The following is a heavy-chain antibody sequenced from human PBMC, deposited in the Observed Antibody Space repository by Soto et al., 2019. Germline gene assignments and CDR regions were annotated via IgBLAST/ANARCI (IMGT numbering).Heavy chain of an antibody. CDR3: AHLEVYRYLDY. CDR2: IYWDDDK. CDR1: GFSLSTSRVG. D-gene: IGHD3-16*02. J-gene: IGHJ4*02. V-gene: IGHV2-5*02. Sequence: QITLKESGPTLVKPTRTLTLTCTFSGFSLSTSRVGVGWVSQPPGKALEWLALIYWDDDKRYSPSLKSRLTITKDTSKIQVVLTMTNIDPVDTAISYCAHLEVYRYLDYWGQGTLVTVSS.